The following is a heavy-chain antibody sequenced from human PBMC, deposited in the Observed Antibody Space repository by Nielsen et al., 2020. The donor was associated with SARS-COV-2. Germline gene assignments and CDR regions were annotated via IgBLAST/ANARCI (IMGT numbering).Heavy chain of an antibody. D-gene: IGHD3-22*01. J-gene: IGHJ4*02. CDR1: GYTFTGYY. Sequence: ASVKVSCKASGYTFTGYYMHWVRQAPGQGLEWMGRINPNSGGTNYAQKFQGRVTMTRDTSISTAYMELSRLRSDDTAVYYCARSFNYYDSSGYSRFDYWGQGTLVTVSS. V-gene: IGHV1-2*06. CDR3: ARSFNYYDSSGYSRFDY. CDR2: INPNSGGT.